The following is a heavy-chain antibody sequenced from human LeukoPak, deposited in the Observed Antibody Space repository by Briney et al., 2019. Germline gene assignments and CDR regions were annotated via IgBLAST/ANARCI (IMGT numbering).Heavy chain of an antibody. CDR3: ASNGYSYGRGWFDP. CDR1: GGSISSSSYY. V-gene: IGHV4-39*07. D-gene: IGHD5-18*01. J-gene: IGHJ5*02. CDR2: IYYSGST. Sequence: PSETLSLTCTVSGGSISSSSYYWGWIRQPPGKGLEWIGSIYYSGSTYYNPSLKSRVTISVDTSKNQLSLKLSSVTAADTAVYYCASNGYSYGRGWFDPWGQGTLVTVSS.